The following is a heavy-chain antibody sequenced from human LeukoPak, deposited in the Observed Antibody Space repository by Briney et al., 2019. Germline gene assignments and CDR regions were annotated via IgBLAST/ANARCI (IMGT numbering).Heavy chain of an antibody. V-gene: IGHV4-61*01. D-gene: IGHD2/OR15-2a*01. CDR2: IYYSGST. CDR3: ARDGTTGGGAFDI. J-gene: IGHJ3*02. Sequence: SETLSLTCTVSGGSISSSSYYWGWIRQPPGKGLEWIGYIYYSGSTNYNPSLKSRVTISVDTSKNQFSLKLSSVTAADTAVYYCARDGTTGGGAFDIWGQGTMVTVSS. CDR1: GGSISSSSYY.